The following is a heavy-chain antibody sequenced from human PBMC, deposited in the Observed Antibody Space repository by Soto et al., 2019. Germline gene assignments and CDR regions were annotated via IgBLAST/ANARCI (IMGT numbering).Heavy chain of an antibody. V-gene: IGHV3-33*01. CDR3: AREAGTAYYYYYYMDV. CDR2: IWYHGSNK. J-gene: IGHJ6*03. CDR1: GFTFSSDG. D-gene: IGHD6-13*01. Sequence: PGGSLRLSCAASGFTFSSDGMHWVRQAPGKGLERVAVIWYHGSNKYYADSVKGRFTISRDNAKNSLYLQMNSLRAEDTAVYYCAREAGTAYYYYYYMDVWGKGTTVTVSS.